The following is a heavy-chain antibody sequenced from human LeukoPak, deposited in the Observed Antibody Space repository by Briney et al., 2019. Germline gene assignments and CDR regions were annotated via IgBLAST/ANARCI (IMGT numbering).Heavy chain of an antibody. Sequence: SETLSLTCAVYGGPFSGYYWSWIRQPPGKGLEWIGEINHSGSTNYNPSLKSRVTISVDTSKNQFSLKLSSVTAADTAVYYCAKTLGYCSGGSCHNDAFDIWGQGTMVTVSS. J-gene: IGHJ3*02. V-gene: IGHV4-34*01. CDR3: AKTLGYCSGGSCHNDAFDI. CDR1: GGPFSGYY. CDR2: INHSGST. D-gene: IGHD2-15*01.